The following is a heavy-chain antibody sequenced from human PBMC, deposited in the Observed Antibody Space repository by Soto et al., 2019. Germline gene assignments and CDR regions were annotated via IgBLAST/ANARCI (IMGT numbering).Heavy chain of an antibody. CDR1: GGSFSSYS. Sequence: QVQLVQSGAEVKKPGSSVKVSCKASGGSFSSYSISWVRQAPGQGLAWMGGIIPIFGAPNYAREFQGRVTITADESTTTGYMELSSLRSEDTAVYYCARGNSYHYDSSGYKSPFHYWGQGTLVTVSS. CDR2: IIPIFGAP. CDR3: ARGNSYHYDSSGYKSPFHY. V-gene: IGHV1-69*01. J-gene: IGHJ4*02. D-gene: IGHD3-22*01.